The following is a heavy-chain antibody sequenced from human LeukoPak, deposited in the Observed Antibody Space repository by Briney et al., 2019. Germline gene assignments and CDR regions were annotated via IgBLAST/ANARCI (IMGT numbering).Heavy chain of an antibody. V-gene: IGHV3-23*01. CDR2: ISGSGGST. Sequence: GGSLRLSCAASGFTFSSYAMSWVRQGPGKGLEWVSAISGSGGSTYYADSVKGRFTISRDNSKNTLYLQMNSLRAEDTAVYYCASSGYYYTYNWFDPWGQGTQVTVSS. CDR1: GFTFSSYA. D-gene: IGHD3-22*01. CDR3: ASSGYYYTYNWFDP. J-gene: IGHJ5*02.